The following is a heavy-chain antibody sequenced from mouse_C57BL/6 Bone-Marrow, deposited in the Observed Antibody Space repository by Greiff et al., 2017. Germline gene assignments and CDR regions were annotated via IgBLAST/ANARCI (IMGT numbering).Heavy chain of an antibody. V-gene: IGHV1-85*01. CDR1: GYTFTSYD. J-gene: IGHJ1*03. Sequence: RVEPGASVKLSCKASGYTFTSYDINWVKQRPGQGLEWIGWIYPRDGSTKYNEKFKGKATLTVDTSSSTAYMELHSLTSEDSAVYFCASGPLVGSSDVWGTGTTVTVSS. D-gene: IGHD1-1*01. CDR3: ASGPLVGSSDV. CDR2: IYPRDGST.